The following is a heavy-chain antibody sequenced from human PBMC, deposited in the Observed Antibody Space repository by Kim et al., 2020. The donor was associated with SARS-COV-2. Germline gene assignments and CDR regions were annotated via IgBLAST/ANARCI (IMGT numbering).Heavy chain of an antibody. CDR1: GFTFDDYA. J-gene: IGHJ4*02. D-gene: IGHD3-22*01. Sequence: GGSLRLSCAASGFTFDDYAMHWVRQAPGKGLEWVSGISWNSGSIGYADSVKGRFTISRDNAKNSLYLQMNSLRAEDTALYYCAKAMDYYDSSGYWTFFDYWGQGTLVTVSS. V-gene: IGHV3-9*01. CDR2: ISWNSGSI. CDR3: AKAMDYYDSSGYWTFFDY.